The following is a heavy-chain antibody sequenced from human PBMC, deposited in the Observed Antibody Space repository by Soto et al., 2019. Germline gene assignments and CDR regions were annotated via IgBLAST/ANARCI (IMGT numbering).Heavy chain of an antibody. CDR2: INAGNGNT. J-gene: IGHJ5*02. V-gene: IGHV1-3*05. CDR3: ARADGVGFVGP. D-gene: IGHD2-2*01. Sequence: QVQLVQSGAEEKKPGASVKVSCKASGYTFTSYAMHWVRQAPGQRLEWMGWINAGNGNTKYSQKXXXXXXXXXXXXXXXXXXXXXXXXXXXXXXXXCARADGVGFVGPWGQGTLVTVSS. CDR1: GYTFTSYA.